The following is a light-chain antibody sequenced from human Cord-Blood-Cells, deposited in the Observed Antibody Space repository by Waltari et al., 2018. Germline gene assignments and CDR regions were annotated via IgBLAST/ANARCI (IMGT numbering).Light chain of an antibody. CDR3: AAWDDSLSGRV. CDR2: RNN. Sequence: QSVLTQPPSASGTPGQRVTISCSGSSSNIGSNYVYWYQQLPGTAPKLLIYRNNQLPSGVPYRFSGSKSGTSASLAISGLRSEDEADYYCAAWDDSLSGRVFGGGTKLTVL. V-gene: IGLV1-47*01. J-gene: IGLJ2*01. CDR1: SSNIGSNY.